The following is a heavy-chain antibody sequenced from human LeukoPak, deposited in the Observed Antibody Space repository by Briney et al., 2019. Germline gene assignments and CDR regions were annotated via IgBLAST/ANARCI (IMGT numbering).Heavy chain of an antibody. D-gene: IGHD1-14*01. V-gene: IGHV4-34*01. Sequence: SETLSLTCTVYGGSFSGYYWTWIRQPPGKGLEWIGSIYYSGSTYYNPSLKSRVTISVDKSKNQFSLKLSSVTAADTAVYYCAGQTRSPEFDYWGQGTLVTVSS. CDR3: AGQTRSPEFDY. CDR2: IYYSGST. J-gene: IGHJ4*02. CDR1: GGSFSGYY.